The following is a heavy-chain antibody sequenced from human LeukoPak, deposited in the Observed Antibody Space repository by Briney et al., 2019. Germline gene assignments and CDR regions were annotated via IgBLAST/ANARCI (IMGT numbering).Heavy chain of an antibody. CDR1: GGTFSSYA. J-gene: IGHJ6*03. CDR2: IIPIFGTA. D-gene: IGHD4-17*01. Sequence: ASVKVSCKASGGTFSSYAISWVRQAPGQGLEWMGGIIPIFGTANYAQKFQGGVTITADESTSTAYMELSSLRSEDTAVYYCAREGGLGGRNDYGDYLYYYMDVWGKGTTVTISS. CDR3: AREGGLGGRNDYGDYLYYYMDV. V-gene: IGHV1-69*13.